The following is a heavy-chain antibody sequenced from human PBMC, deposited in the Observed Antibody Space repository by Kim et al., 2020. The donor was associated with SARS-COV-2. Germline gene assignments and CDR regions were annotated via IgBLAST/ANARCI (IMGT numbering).Heavy chain of an antibody. CDR1: GFTFSSYG. V-gene: IGHV3-33*01. CDR2: IWYDGSNK. D-gene: IGHD2-15*01. Sequence: GGSLRLSCAASGFTFSSYGMHWVRQAPGKGLEWVAVIWYDGSNKYYADSVKGRFTISRDNSKNTLYLQMNSLRAEDMAVYYCARDAYCSGGSCYGDYFDYWGQGTMVTVSS. J-gene: IGHJ4*02. CDR3: ARDAYCSGGSCYGDYFDY.